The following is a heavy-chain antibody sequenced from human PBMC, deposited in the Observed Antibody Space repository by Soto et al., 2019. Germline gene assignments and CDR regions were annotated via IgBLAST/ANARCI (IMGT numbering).Heavy chain of an antibody. Sequence: LSLTCTVSGGSISPYYWSWIRQPPGKGLEWIGYIYYNGNTNYNPSLKSRVTMSVDTSKNQFSLKLNSVTAADTAVYYCARNVDTTRAYYFDYWGQGALVTVSS. V-gene: IGHV4-59*01. D-gene: IGHD5-18*01. CDR2: IYYNGNT. CDR3: ARNVDTTRAYYFDY. CDR1: GGSISPYY. J-gene: IGHJ4*02.